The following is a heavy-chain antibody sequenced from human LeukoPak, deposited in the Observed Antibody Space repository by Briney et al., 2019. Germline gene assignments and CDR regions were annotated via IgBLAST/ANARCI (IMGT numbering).Heavy chain of an antibody. Sequence: GGSLRLSCAASGFTFSSSAMSWVRQAPGKGLEWVSSISGSGDSTYYADSVKGRFTISRDNSKNTLYLQMNSLRAEDTAVYYCAKEDPYDYGDYGQAGYWGQGTLVTVSS. CDR3: AKEDPYDYGDYGQAGY. V-gene: IGHV3-23*01. CDR2: ISGSGDST. D-gene: IGHD4-17*01. CDR1: GFTFSSSA. J-gene: IGHJ4*02.